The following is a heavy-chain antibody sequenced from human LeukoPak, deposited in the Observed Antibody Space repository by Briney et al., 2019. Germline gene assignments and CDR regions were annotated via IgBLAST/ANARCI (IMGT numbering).Heavy chain of an antibody. D-gene: IGHD1-14*01. CDR2: IYSGGST. V-gene: IGHV3-66*02. J-gene: IGHJ6*03. CDR3: VRDRRTGRRIGYYYYMDV. Sequence: GGSLRLSCAASGFTVSSNYMSWVRQAPGKGLEWVSVIYSGGSTYYADSVKGRFTISRDNSKNTLYLQMNSLRAEDTAVYYCVRDRRTGRRIGYYYYMDVWGKGTTVTVSS. CDR1: GFTVSSNY.